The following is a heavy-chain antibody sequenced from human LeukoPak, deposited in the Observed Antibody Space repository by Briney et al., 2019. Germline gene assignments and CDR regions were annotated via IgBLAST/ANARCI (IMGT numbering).Heavy chain of an antibody. D-gene: IGHD3-10*01. CDR1: GGTFSSYA. CDR2: IIPIFGTA. Sequence: SVKVSCKASGGTFSSYAISWVRQAPGQGLEWMGGIIPIFGTANYAQKFQGRVTITADESTSTAYMELSSLRSEDTAVYYCARGSSGDYSVSGSAWFDPWGQGTLVTVS. V-gene: IGHV1-69*13. J-gene: IGHJ5*02. CDR3: ARGSSGDYSVSGSAWFDP.